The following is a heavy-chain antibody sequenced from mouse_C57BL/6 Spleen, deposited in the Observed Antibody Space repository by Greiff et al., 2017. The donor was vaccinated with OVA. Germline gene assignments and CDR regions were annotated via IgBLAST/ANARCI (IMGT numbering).Heavy chain of an antibody. V-gene: IGHV1-82*01. CDR3: EKSHGSNPHYGY. D-gene: IGHD1-1*01. Sequence: VQLQQSGPELVKPGASVTISCKASGYAFSSSWMNWVKQRPGKGLEWIGRIYPGDGDTNYNGQFKGKATLTADKSSSTAYMQLSSLTSEDAAVYICEKSHGSNPHYGYWGQGTSVTVSS. CDR2: IYPGDGDT. CDR1: GYAFSSSW. J-gene: IGHJ4*01.